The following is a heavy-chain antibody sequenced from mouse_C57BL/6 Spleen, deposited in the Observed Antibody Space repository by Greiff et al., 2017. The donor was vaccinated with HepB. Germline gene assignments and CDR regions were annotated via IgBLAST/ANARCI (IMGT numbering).Heavy chain of an antibody. Sequence: DVKLVESGGDLVKPGGSLKLSCAASGFTFSSYGMSWVRQTPDKRLEWVATISSGGSYTYYPDSVKGRFTISRDNAKNTLYLQMSSLKSEDTAMYYCARHPPYGSSSDYWGQGTTLTVSS. J-gene: IGHJ2*01. CDR2: ISSGGSYT. V-gene: IGHV5-6*02. D-gene: IGHD1-1*01. CDR3: ARHPPYGSSSDY. CDR1: GFTFSSYG.